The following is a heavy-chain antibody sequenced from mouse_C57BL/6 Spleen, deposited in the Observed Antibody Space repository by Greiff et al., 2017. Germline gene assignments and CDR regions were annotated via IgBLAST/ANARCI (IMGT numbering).Heavy chain of an antibody. V-gene: IGHV14-3*01. CDR3: AREYYGSSYERYFDV. Sequence: VQLQQSVAELVRPGASVKLSCTASGFNIKNTYMHWVQQRPEQGLEWIGRIGPANGTTKYAPKFQRTATITTATSSNTAYLQLSSLTSEDTASEYCAREYYGSSYERYFDVWGTGTTVTVSS. CDR1: GFNIKNTY. CDR2: IGPANGTT. D-gene: IGHD1-1*01. J-gene: IGHJ1*03.